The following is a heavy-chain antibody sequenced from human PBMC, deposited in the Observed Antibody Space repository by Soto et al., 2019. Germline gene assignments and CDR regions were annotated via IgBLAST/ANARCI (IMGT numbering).Heavy chain of an antibody. V-gene: IGHV3-30*18. D-gene: IGHD2-21*02. CDR2: ISYDGSNK. Sequence: GGSLRLSCAASGFTFSSYGMHWVRQAPGKGLEWVAVISYDGSNKYYADSVKGRFTISRDNSKNTLYLQMNSLRAEDTAVYYCAKHASPGGNSVFDDFDIWGQGTMVTVSS. CDR3: AKHASPGGNSVFDDFDI. CDR1: GFTFSSYG. J-gene: IGHJ3*02.